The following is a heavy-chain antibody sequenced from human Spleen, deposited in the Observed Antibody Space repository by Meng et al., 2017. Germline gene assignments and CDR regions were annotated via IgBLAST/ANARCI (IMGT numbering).Heavy chain of an antibody. Sequence: GGSLRLSCAASGFTISSYAMHWVRQVPGKGLEWVAVISHDGGNEYYADSVKGRFTISRDKSKNTLYLQMSTLSAEDTAVYYCAREDGYYGSGSYYLYYYYGMDVWGQGTTVTVSS. CDR1: GFTISSYA. J-gene: IGHJ6*02. CDR2: ISHDGGNE. CDR3: AREDGYYGSGSYYLYYYYGMDV. D-gene: IGHD3-10*01. V-gene: IGHV3-30*04.